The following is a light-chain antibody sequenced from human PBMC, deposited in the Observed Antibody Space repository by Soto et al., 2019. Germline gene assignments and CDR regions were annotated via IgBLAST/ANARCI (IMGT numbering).Light chain of an antibody. V-gene: IGLV2-14*03. CDR2: DVS. Sequence: QSVLNQPASVYGSPGQSIAISCTGSSSDVGGYKYVSWYQQHPGKAPKLMIYDVSNRPSGVSDRFSGSKSGNTASLTISGLQSEDEADYYCSSYTSSNSYVFGTGTKVTVL. CDR3: SSYTSSNSYV. CDR1: SSDVGGYKY. J-gene: IGLJ1*01.